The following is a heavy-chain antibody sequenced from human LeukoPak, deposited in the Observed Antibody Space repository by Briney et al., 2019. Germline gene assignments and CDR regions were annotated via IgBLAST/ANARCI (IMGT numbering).Heavy chain of an antibody. CDR1: GGSISGYY. J-gene: IGHJ5*02. CDR2: IYYSGST. D-gene: IGHD3-22*01. V-gene: IGHV4-59*01. Sequence: PSETLSLTCTVSGGSISGYYWNWIRQPPGRGLEWIGYIYYSGSTNYNPSLKSRVTISVDASKNQFSLKVSSVTAADTAVYYCARGESSASNWFDPWGQGTLVTVSS. CDR3: ARGESSASNWFDP.